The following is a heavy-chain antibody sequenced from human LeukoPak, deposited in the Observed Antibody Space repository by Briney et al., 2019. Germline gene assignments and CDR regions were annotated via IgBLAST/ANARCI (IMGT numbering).Heavy chain of an antibody. CDR1: GFTFSSDS. D-gene: IGHD1-26*01. V-gene: IGHV3-23*01. J-gene: IGHJ4*02. Sequence: GSLRLSCAGSGFTFSSDSMNWVRQAPGKGLEWVSTIGGGGESTYYADSAKGRFTNSRDNSKNTVYLQMNRLRAEDTAVYYCAKVLSGSQDYWGQGTLVTVFS. CDR2: IGGGGEST. CDR3: AKVLSGSQDY.